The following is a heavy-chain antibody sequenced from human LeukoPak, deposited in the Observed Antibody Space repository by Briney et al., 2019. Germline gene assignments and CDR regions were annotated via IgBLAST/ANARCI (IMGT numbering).Heavy chain of an antibody. Sequence: GGSLRLSCAASGFTFSTYGMTWVRQAPGKGLEWVSAISGSAATTFYADSVKGRFTISRDNSKNTLYLQMNSLRAEDTAVYYCAKSATIYYFDYWGQGTLVTVSS. CDR3: AKSATIYYFDY. J-gene: IGHJ4*02. CDR2: ISGSAATT. V-gene: IGHV3-23*01. CDR1: GFTFSTYG. D-gene: IGHD2-15*01.